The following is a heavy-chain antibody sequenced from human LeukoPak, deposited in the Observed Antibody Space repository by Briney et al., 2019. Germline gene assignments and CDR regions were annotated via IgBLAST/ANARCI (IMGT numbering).Heavy chain of an antibody. J-gene: IGHJ4*02. CDR3: ARALSVVVITTPLWY. V-gene: IGHV1-2*02. CDR2: INPNSGGT. CDR1: GYTFTSYD. D-gene: IGHD3-22*01. Sequence: GASVKVSCKASGYTFTSYDINWVRQATGQGLEWMGWINPNSGGTNYAQKFQGRVTMTRDTSISTAYMELSRLRSDDTAVYYCARALSVVVITTPLWYWGQGTLVTVSS.